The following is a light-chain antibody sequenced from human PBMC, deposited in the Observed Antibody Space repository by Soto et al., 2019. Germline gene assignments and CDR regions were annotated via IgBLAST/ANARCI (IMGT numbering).Light chain of an antibody. Sequence: IQLTQSPSSLSASVGVRVTITCRASQGISSYLAWYQQKPGEAPKLLIYAASTLQSGVPSRFSGSGSGTDFTLTISSLQPEDFATYYCQQLDSYVFTFGPGTKVDIK. CDR3: QQLDSYVFT. CDR1: QGISSY. V-gene: IGKV1-9*01. CDR2: AAS. J-gene: IGKJ3*01.